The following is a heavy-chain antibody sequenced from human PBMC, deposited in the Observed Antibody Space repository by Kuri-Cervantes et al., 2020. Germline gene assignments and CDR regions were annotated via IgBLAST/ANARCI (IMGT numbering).Heavy chain of an antibody. CDR2: INHSGST. J-gene: IGHJ4*02. CDR1: TGSFSGYY. CDR3: ARGLKGDFWSGYYYFDY. D-gene: IGHD3-3*01. Sequence: SETLSLTCAVYTGSFSGYYWSWIRQPPGKGLEWIGEINHSGSTNYNPSLKSRVTISVDTSKNQFSLKLSSVTAADTAVYYCARGLKGDFWSGYYYFDYWGQGTLVTVSS. V-gene: IGHV4-34*01.